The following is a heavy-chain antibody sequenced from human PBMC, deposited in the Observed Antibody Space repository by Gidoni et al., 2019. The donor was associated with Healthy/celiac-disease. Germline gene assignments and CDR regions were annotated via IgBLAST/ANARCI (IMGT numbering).Heavy chain of an antibody. V-gene: IGHV3-11*06. CDR1: GFTFSDYY. CDR2: SSSSSSYT. CDR3: ARARRRGYCSSTSCRNWFDP. D-gene: IGHD2-2*01. J-gene: IGHJ5*02. Sequence: QVQLVESGGGLVKPGGSLRLSCAASGFTFSDYYMSWIRQAPGKGLEWVSYSSSSSSYTNYADSVKGRFTISRDNAKNSLYLQMNSLRAEDTAVYYCARARRRGYCSSTSCRNWFDPWGQGTLVTVSS.